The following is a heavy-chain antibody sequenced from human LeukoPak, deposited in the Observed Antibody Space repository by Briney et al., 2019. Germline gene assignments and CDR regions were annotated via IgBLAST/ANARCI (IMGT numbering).Heavy chain of an antibody. CDR1: GYSISSGYY. D-gene: IGHD3-22*01. V-gene: IGHV4-59*08. Sequence: SETLSLTCTASGYSISSGYYWSWIRQPPGKGLEWIGYIYYSGSTKYSPSLKSRVTISIDTSKKQFSLKLSSLTAADTAVYYCARHEAYYDSSGFLHYFDYWGQGSLVTVSS. CDR2: IYYSGST. CDR3: ARHEAYYDSSGFLHYFDY. J-gene: IGHJ4*02.